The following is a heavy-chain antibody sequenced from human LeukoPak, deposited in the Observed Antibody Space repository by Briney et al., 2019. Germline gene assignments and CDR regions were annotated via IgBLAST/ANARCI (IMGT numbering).Heavy chain of an antibody. J-gene: IGHJ4*02. CDR1: GGTFSSYA. CDR2: IIPILGIA. CDR3: ARDLDCSGGSCCSPDDY. D-gene: IGHD2-15*01. Sequence: ASVKVSCKASGGTFSSYAISWVRQAPGQGLEWMGRIIPILGIANYAQKFQGRVTITADKSTSTAYMELSSLRSEDTAVYYCARDLDCSGGSCCSPDDYWGQGTLVTVSS. V-gene: IGHV1-69*04.